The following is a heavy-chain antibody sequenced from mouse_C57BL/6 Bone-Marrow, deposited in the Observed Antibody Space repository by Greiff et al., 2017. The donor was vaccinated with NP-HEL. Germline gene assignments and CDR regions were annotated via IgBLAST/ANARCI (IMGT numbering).Heavy chain of an antibody. J-gene: IGHJ2*01. D-gene: IGHD1-1*01. Sequence: VQLQQSGPELVKPGASVKIPCKASGYTFTDYHMDWVKQSHGKSLEWIGDINPNNGGTIYNQKFKGKATLTVDKSSSTAYMELRSLTSEDTAVYYCARAPITTVVATGYFDYWGQGTTLTVSS. V-gene: IGHV1-18*01. CDR3: ARAPITTVVATGYFDY. CDR2: INPNNGGT. CDR1: GYTFTDYH.